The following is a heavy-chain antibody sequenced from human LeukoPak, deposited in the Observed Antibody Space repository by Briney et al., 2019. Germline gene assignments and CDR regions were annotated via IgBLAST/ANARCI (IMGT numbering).Heavy chain of an antibody. Sequence: GGSLRLSCAASGFTFSSYAMSWVRQAPGRGLEWVSTISGRGDSTYYPDPVKGRFTISRDNFKNTLYLQMNSLRAEDTAVYYCAKKSDPYYYDSSSDYWGQGTLVTVSS. CDR2: ISGRGDST. CDR1: GFTFSSYA. CDR3: AKKSDPYYYDSSSDY. V-gene: IGHV3-23*01. J-gene: IGHJ4*02. D-gene: IGHD3-22*01.